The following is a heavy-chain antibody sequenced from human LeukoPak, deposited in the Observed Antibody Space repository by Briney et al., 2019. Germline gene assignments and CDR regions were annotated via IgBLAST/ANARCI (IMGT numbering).Heavy chain of an antibody. CDR1: GYTFTGYY. CDR2: INPNSGGT. Sequence: ASVKVSCKASGYTFTGYYMHWVRQAPGQGLEWMGWINPNSGGTNYAQKFQGRVTMTRDTSISTAYMELSRLRFDDTAVYYCAREQDIVVVPAAIMGYWGQGTLVTVSS. J-gene: IGHJ4*02. D-gene: IGHD2-2*01. CDR3: AREQDIVVVPAAIMGY. V-gene: IGHV1-2*02.